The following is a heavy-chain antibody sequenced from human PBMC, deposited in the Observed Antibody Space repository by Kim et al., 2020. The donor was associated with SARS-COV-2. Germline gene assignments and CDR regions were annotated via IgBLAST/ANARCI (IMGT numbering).Heavy chain of an antibody. CDR3: ASSNYYDRLFDY. V-gene: IGHV1-18*01. Sequence: NYAQKLQGRVTMTTDTSTSTAYMELRSLRSDDTAVYYCASSNYYDRLFDYWGQGTLVTVSS. D-gene: IGHD3-22*01. J-gene: IGHJ4*02.